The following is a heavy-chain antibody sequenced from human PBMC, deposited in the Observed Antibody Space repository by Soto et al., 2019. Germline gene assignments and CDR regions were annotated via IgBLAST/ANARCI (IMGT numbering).Heavy chain of an antibody. CDR3: ARVVSDFWSGYWNWFDP. CDR2: IYYSGST. V-gene: IGHV4-61*01. D-gene: IGHD3-3*01. J-gene: IGHJ5*02. Sequence: SETLSLTCTVSGGSVSSGSYYWSWIRQPPGKGLEWIGYIYYSGSTNYNPSLKSRVTISVDTSKNQFSLKLSSVTAADTAVYYCARVVSDFWSGYWNWFDPWGQGTLVTVSS. CDR1: GGSVSSGSYY.